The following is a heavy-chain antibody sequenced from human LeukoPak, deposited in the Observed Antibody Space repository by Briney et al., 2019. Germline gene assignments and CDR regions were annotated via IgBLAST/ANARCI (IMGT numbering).Heavy chain of an antibody. V-gene: IGHV3-23*01. J-gene: IGHJ6*03. CDR2: ISGSGGST. CDR3: ARHGSITMIRGRLRYYYMDV. Sequence: GGSLRLSCAASGFTFSSYAMSWVRQAPGKGLEWVSLISGSGGSTYYADSVKGRFTISRDNSKNTLYLQMNSLRAEDTAVYYCARHGSITMIRGRLRYYYMDVWGKGTTVTISS. D-gene: IGHD3-10*01. CDR1: GFTFSSYA.